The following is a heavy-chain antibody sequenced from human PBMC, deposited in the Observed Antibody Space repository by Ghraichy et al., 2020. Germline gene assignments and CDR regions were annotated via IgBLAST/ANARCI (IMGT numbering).Heavy chain of an antibody. D-gene: IGHD3-22*01. CDR2: IYYSGST. J-gene: IGHJ3*02. CDR1: GGSISSGDYY. CDR3: ARDAFYDSRGSLPGDFDI. Sequence: SETLSLTCTVSGGSISSGDYYWSWIRQPPGKGLEWIGSIYYSGSTYYNPSLKSRVTISVDMSKNQFSLKLSSVTAADTAVYYCARDAFYDSRGSLPGDFDIWGKGTMVTVSS. V-gene: IGHV4-30-4*01.